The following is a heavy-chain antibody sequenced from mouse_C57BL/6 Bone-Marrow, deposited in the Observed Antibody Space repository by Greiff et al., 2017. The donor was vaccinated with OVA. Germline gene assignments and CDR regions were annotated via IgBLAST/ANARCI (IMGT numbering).Heavy chain of an antibody. CDR1: GYTFTSYW. J-gene: IGHJ1*03. V-gene: IGHV1-52*01. Sequence: QVQLQQPGAELVRPGSSVKLSCKASGYTFTSYWMHWVKQRPIQGLEWIGNIDPSDSETHYNQKFKDKATLTVDKSSSTAYMQLSSLTSEDSAVYYCARSGYYGSSIYWYFDVWGTRTTVTVSS. CDR3: ARSGYYGSSIYWYFDV. CDR2: IDPSDSET. D-gene: IGHD1-1*01.